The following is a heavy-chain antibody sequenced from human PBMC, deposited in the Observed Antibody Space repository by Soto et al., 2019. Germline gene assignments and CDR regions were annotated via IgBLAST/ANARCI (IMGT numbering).Heavy chain of an antibody. CDR2: IIPIFGTA. V-gene: IGHV1-69*13. CDR1: GGTFSSYA. Sequence: SVKVSCKXSGGTFSSYAISWVRQAPGQGLEWMGGIIPIFGTANYAQKFQGRVTITADESTSTAYMELSSLRSEDTAVYYCARGTRTYGRFDPWGQGTLVTVSS. D-gene: IGHD4-17*01. J-gene: IGHJ5*02. CDR3: ARGTRTYGRFDP.